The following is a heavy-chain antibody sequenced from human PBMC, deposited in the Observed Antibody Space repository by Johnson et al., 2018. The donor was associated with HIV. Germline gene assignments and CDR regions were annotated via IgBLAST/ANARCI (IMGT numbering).Heavy chain of an antibody. Sequence: QVQLVESGGGLIQPGGSLRLSCAASGFTVSSNYMSWVRQAPGKGLEWVAFIRYDGSNKYYADSVKGRFTISRYNSKNTLYLQMNSLRAEDTAVYYCAREAYCSGGSCYDAFDIWGQGTMVTVSS. J-gene: IGHJ3*02. D-gene: IGHD2-15*01. V-gene: IGHV3-30*02. CDR2: IRYDGSNK. CDR3: AREAYCSGGSCYDAFDI. CDR1: GFTVSSNY.